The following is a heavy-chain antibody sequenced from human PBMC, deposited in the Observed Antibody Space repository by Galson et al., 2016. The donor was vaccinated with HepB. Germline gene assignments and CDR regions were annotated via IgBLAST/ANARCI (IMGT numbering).Heavy chain of an antibody. Sequence: SVKVSCKASGYIFTSYGISWVRQAPGQGLEWMGWISAYNGNTNYAQKVQGRVTMTTDTSTSTASMELRSLRSDDTAMYYCARQRAGGTIFGVAIGPYNAFDVWGQGTMVTVSS. CDR3: ARQRAGGTIFGVAIGPYNAFDV. CDR2: ISAYNGNT. CDR1: GYIFTSYG. V-gene: IGHV1-18*01. J-gene: IGHJ3*01. D-gene: IGHD3-3*01.